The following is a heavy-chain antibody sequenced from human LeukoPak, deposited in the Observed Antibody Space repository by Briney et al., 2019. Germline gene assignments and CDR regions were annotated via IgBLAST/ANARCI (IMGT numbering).Heavy chain of an antibody. CDR1: GFTFSTYA. CDR2: VSYDGSNK. CDR3: VRDYYHDSSGPGF. Sequence: GGSLRLSCAASGFTFSTYALHWVRQAPGKGLEWVAVVSYDGSNKYYADSVKGRFTISRDNSKNTLYLQMNSLRAEDTAVYYCVRDYYHDSSGPGFWGQGTLVTVSS. V-gene: IGHV3-30*04. D-gene: IGHD3-22*01. J-gene: IGHJ4*02.